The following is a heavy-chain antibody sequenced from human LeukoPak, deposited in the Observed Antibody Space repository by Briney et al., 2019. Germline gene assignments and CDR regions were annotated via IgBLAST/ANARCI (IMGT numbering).Heavy chain of an antibody. J-gene: IGHJ4*02. CDR1: GGSISGYF. CDR2: FYYSGNT. V-gene: IGHV4-59*01. Sequence: SSETLSLTCTVSGGSISGYFWSWIRQSPGKGLEWIGFFYYSGNTIYNPSLKSRVTMSADTSKNQFSLKLTSVTAADTAMYYCARSTYYFDSTGFYPFDFWGQGTLVTVSS. CDR3: ARSTYYFDSTGFYPFDF. D-gene: IGHD3-22*01.